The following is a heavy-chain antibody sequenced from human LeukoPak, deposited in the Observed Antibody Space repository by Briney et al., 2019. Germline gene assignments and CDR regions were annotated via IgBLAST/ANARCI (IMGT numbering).Heavy chain of an antibody. CDR2: INWNGGST. V-gene: IGHV3-20*04. Sequence: GGSLRLSCAASGFTFDDYGMSWVRQAPGKGLEWVSGINWNGGSTGYADSVKGRFTISRDNAKNSLYLQMNSLRAEDTAVYYCARVGTSSSWYHDAFDIWGQGTMVTVSS. CDR3: ARVGTSSSWYHDAFDI. J-gene: IGHJ3*02. D-gene: IGHD6-13*01. CDR1: GFTFDDYG.